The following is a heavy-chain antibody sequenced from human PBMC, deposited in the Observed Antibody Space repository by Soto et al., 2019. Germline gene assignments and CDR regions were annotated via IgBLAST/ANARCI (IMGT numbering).Heavy chain of an antibody. CDR1: GGTFSSYT. J-gene: IGHJ6*03. CDR3: ALYGSGHPHPPRGIYYKDV. CDR2: IIPLLGIA. D-gene: IGHD3-10*01. Sequence: QVQLVQSGAEVKKPGSSVKVSCKASGGTFSSYTISWVRQAPGQGLEWMGRIIPLLGIANYAQKFQGRVRSTANKSTISAYMELSSLRSQDTAVYYCALYGSGHPHPPRGIYYKDVWGKGTTVTVSS. V-gene: IGHV1-69*02.